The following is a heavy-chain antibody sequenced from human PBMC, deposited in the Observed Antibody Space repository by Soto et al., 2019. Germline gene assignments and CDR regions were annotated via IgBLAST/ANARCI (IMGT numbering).Heavy chain of an antibody. CDR3: ARDLALHTVILRSLAY. CDR2: VSGDNGNT. D-gene: IGHD5-18*01. CDR1: GYTFPNYG. Sequence: QVQLVQSGAEVKKPGASVKVSCKASGYTFPNYGVPWVRQAPGQVLEWMGWVSGDNGNTKYTQKLQGRVTMTTDTSTRTAYMELRSLRSDDTAVYYCARDLALHTVILRSLAYWGQGTHVTVSS. J-gene: IGHJ4*02. V-gene: IGHV1-18*01.